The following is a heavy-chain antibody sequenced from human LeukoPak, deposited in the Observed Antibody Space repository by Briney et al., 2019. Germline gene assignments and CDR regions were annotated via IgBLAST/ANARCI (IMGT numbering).Heavy chain of an antibody. CDR3: ARESGYSYGYNAGGFDP. J-gene: IGHJ5*02. D-gene: IGHD5-18*01. V-gene: IGHV7-4-1*02. CDR1: GYTFTSYA. Sequence: ASVTVSCKASGYTFTSYAMNWVRQAPGQGLEGMGWINTNTGNPTYAQGFTGRFVFSLDTSVSTAYLQISSLKAEDTAVYYCARESGYSYGYNAGGFDPWGQGTLVTVSS. CDR2: INTNTGNP.